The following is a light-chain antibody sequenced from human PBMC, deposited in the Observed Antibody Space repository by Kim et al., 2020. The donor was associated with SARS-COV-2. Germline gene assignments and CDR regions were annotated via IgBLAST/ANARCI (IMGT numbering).Light chain of an antibody. J-gene: IGLJ2*01. V-gene: IGLV3-19*01. CDR1: SLRSHY. CDR2: GKD. Sequence: SSELTQDPAVSVALGQTVRITCQGDSLRSHYATWYQQKPGQAPKVVIYGKDNRPSGIPDRFSGSSSGNTAYLTITGTQAGDEADYYCNSRDSNDDVVFGGGTQLTVL. CDR3: NSRDSNDDVV.